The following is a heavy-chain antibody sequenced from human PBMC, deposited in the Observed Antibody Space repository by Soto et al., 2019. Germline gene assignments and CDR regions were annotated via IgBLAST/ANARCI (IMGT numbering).Heavy chain of an antibody. Sequence: GSLRLSCAASGFTFTSCAMSWVRHAPGKGLEWVSTISNGGSTTYYADSVKGRFVISRDNSRYTLSLQMSSLRAEDTAVYYFAKSVALFWGGYPYYYWGQGILVTV. V-gene: IGHV3-23*01. J-gene: IGHJ4*02. D-gene: IGHD3-3*01. CDR1: GFTFTSCA. CDR2: ISNGGSTT. CDR3: AKSVALFWGGYPYYY.